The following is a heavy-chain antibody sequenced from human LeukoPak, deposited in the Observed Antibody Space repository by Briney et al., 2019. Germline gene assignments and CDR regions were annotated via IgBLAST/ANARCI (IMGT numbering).Heavy chain of an antibody. D-gene: IGHD3-10*01. Sequence: SVKVSCKASGGTFSSYAISWVRQAPGQGLEWMGGIIPIFGTANYAQKFQGRVTITADESTSTAYMELSSLRSEDTAVYYCARALDYYGSDNWFDPWGQGTLVTVSS. CDR3: ARALDYYGSDNWFDP. CDR1: GGTFSSYA. J-gene: IGHJ5*02. V-gene: IGHV1-69*01. CDR2: IIPIFGTA.